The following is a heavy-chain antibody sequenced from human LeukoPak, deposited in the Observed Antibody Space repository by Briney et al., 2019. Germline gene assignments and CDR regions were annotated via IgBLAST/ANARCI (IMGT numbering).Heavy chain of an antibody. J-gene: IGHJ4*02. CDR2: ISGSGGST. CDR1: GFTFSSYS. CDR3: ATPLTEYSSSWYYFDY. V-gene: IGHV3-23*01. D-gene: IGHD6-13*01. Sequence: GGSLRLSCAASGFTFSSYSMNWVRQAPGKGLEWVSAISGSGGSTYYADSVKGRFTISRDNSKNTLYLQMNSLRAEDTAVYYCATPLTEYSSSWYYFDYWGQGTLVTVSS.